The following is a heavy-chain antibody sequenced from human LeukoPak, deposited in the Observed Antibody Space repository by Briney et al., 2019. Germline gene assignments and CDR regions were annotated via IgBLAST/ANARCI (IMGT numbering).Heavy chain of an antibody. CDR2: ISGSGYST. V-gene: IGHV3-23*01. Sequence: PGGSLRLSCVASGVTLSNYAMSWVRQAPGKGLEWVSSISGSGYSTYYADSVKGRFTISRDNSKNTLYLQMNSLRAEDTAVYYCAKDRALSIAVAGKYHFDYWGQGTLVTVSS. CDR3: AKDRALSIAVAGKYHFDY. J-gene: IGHJ4*02. D-gene: IGHD6-19*01. CDR1: GVTLSNYA.